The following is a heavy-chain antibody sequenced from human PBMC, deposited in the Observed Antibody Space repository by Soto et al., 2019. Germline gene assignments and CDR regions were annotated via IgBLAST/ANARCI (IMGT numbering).Heavy chain of an antibody. Sequence: PSETLSLTCTVSGGSISSSSYYWGWIRQPPGKGLEWIGSIYYSGSTNYKTSLKNRVTISVDTSKNQISLKLSSVTAADTAVYYCARYLLWFGELSGYYFDYWGQGTLVTVSS. J-gene: IGHJ4*02. V-gene: IGHV4-39*01. CDR2: IYYSGST. CDR1: GGSISSSSYY. D-gene: IGHD3-10*01. CDR3: ARYLLWFGELSGYYFDY.